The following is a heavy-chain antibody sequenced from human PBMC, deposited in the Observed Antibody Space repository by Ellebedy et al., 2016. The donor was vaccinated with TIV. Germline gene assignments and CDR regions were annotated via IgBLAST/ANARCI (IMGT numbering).Heavy chain of an antibody. Sequence: GESLKISCAASGFTFNAHYMIWIRQAPGKGLEWVSYVDGGGSHIDYVDSVKGRFTISRDNPKNSLYLQMNSLRVEDTAVYYCARDDAISDSLDLDYWGQGTLVTVSS. CDR3: ARDDAISDSLDLDY. CDR2: VDGGGSHI. CDR1: GFTFNAHY. V-gene: IGHV3-11*01. J-gene: IGHJ4*02. D-gene: IGHD2-21*01.